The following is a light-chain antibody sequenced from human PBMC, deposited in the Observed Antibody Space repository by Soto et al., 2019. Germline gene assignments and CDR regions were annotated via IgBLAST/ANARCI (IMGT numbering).Light chain of an antibody. V-gene: IGKV1-5*01. CDR1: QSISSW. CDR3: QQWWT. CDR2: DAS. Sequence: DIQMTQSPSTLSASVGDRVTITCRASQSISSWLAWYHQKPGKAPKLLIYDASSLESGVPSRFSGSGSGTEFTLTISSLQPDDSATYYCQQWWTFGQGTKVDIK. J-gene: IGKJ1*01.